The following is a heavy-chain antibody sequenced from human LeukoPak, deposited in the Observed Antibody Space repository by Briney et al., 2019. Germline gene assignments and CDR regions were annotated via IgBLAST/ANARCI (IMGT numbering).Heavy chain of an antibody. CDR2: IHYSGST. D-gene: IGHD6-19*01. J-gene: IGHJ6*03. CDR3: ARHVGIAVAGRGAYWYMDV. Sequence: SETLSLTCSVSGVSITTSYWSWIRQPPGKGLEWIGFIHYSGSTNYNPSLKSRATISADTSNNQFSLKVTSVTAADTAVYYCARHVGIAVAGRGAYWYMDVWGKGTTVTVSS. V-gene: IGHV4-59*08. CDR1: GVSITTSY.